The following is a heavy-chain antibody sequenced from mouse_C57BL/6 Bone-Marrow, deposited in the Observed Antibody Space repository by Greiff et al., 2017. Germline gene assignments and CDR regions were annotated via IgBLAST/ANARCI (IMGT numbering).Heavy chain of an antibody. CDR1: GFNIKNTY. D-gene: IGHD1-1*01. CDR3: ARDYYGSSYFAY. J-gene: IGHJ3*01. V-gene: IGHV14-3*01. Sequence: VQLKESVAELVRPGASVKLSCTASGFNIKNTYMHWVQQRPEPGLEWIGRIDPANGNTKYAPKFQGQATITADTSSNTAYLQLSSLTSEDTAIYYCARDYYGSSYFAYWGQGTLVTVAA. CDR2: IDPANGNT.